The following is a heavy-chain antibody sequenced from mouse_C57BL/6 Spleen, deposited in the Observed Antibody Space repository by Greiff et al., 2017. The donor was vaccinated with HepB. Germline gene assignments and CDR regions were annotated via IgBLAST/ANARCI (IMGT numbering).Heavy chain of an antibody. CDR1: GFTFSSYG. Sequence: EVHLVESGGDLVKPGGSLKLSCAASGFTFSSYGMSWVRQTPDKRLEWVATISSGGSYTYYPDSVKGRFTISRDNAKNTLYLQMSSLKSEDTAMYYCARHVPSLDYAMDYWGQGTSVTVSS. J-gene: IGHJ4*01. CDR3: ARHVPSLDYAMDY. D-gene: IGHD6-1*01. V-gene: IGHV5-6*01. CDR2: ISSGGSYT.